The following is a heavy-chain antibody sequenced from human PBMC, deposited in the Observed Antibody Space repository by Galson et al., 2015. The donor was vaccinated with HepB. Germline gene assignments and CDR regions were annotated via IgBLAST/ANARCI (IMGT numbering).Heavy chain of an antibody. Sequence: SVKVSCKASGYTFTSYAMHWVRQAPGQRLEWMGWINAGNGNTKYSQKFQGRVTITRDTSASTAYMELSSLRSEDTAVYYCARDGLLWFGDNWFDPWGQGTLVTVSS. J-gene: IGHJ5*02. D-gene: IGHD3-10*01. CDR1: GYTFTSYA. V-gene: IGHV1-3*01. CDR2: INAGNGNT. CDR3: ARDGLLWFGDNWFDP.